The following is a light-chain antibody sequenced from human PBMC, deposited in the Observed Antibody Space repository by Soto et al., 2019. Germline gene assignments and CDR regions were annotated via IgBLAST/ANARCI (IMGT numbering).Light chain of an antibody. V-gene: IGKV1-12*01. CDR1: QDISSW. CDR2: AAS. Sequence: DIQMTQSPSSVSASVGDRVTITCRASQDISSWLAWYQQKPGKAPKIMIYAASSLQGGVPSRFSCSGFGTEFTLTISSLQPEDFATYYCQQASSFPPTFGQGTRLEIK. CDR3: QQASSFPPT. J-gene: IGKJ5*01.